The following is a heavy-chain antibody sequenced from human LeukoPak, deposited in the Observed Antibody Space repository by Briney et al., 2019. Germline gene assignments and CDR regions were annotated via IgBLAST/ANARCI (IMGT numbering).Heavy chain of an antibody. J-gene: IGHJ4*02. CDR3: AKDSRVLEDFGLRFLEWLPHPFDY. CDR2: ISYDGSNK. CDR1: GFTFSSYG. D-gene: IGHD3-3*01. Sequence: TGGSLRLSCAASGFTFSSYGMHWVRQAPGKGLEWVAVISYDGSNKYYADSVKGRFTISRDNSKNTLYLQMNSLRAEDTAVYYCAKDSRVLEDFGLRFLEWLPHPFDYWGQGTLVTVSS. V-gene: IGHV3-30*18.